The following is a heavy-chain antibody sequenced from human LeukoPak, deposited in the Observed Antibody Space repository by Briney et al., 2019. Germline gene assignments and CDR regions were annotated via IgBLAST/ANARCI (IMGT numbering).Heavy chain of an antibody. CDR2: IYPGDSDT. Sequence: GESLKISCKGSGYSFTSYWIDWVRQMPGKGLEWMGIIYPGDSDTRYSPSFQGQVTISADKSISTAYLQWSSLKASDTAMYYYARHHSGYNPYFDYWGQGTLVTVSS. J-gene: IGHJ4*02. CDR1: GYSFTSYW. CDR3: ARHHSGYNPYFDY. D-gene: IGHD5-12*01. V-gene: IGHV5-51*01.